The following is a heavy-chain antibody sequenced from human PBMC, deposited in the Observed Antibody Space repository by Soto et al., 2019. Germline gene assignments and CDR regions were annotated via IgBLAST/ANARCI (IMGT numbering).Heavy chain of an antibody. Sequence: EVQLVESGGGLVQPGGSLRLSCAASGFTFSRHWMHWVRLAPGKGPVWVSRVSGDGSTTTYADSVKGRFTISRDNAKSTLYLRMNSLRVEDTAVYFCAKGVDNYGGTELDYWGQGTLVTVSS. CDR3: AKGVDNYGGTELDY. J-gene: IGHJ4*02. V-gene: IGHV3-74*01. CDR2: VSGDGSTT. D-gene: IGHD5-18*01. CDR1: GFTFSRHW.